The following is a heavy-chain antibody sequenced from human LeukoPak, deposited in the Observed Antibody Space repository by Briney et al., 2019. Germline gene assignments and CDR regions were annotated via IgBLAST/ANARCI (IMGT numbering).Heavy chain of an antibody. Sequence: ASVKVSCKASGYTFTGHYMHWLRQAPGQGLEWMGWINPNTGDTNYAQKFQDRVTMNRDTSINTAYMALDRLRSDDTALYYCARGSLAIFDWLDSWGQGTLVTVSS. CDR3: ARGSLAIFDWLDS. CDR2: INPNTGDT. D-gene: IGHD3-3*02. CDR1: GYTFTGHY. J-gene: IGHJ5*01. V-gene: IGHV1-2*02.